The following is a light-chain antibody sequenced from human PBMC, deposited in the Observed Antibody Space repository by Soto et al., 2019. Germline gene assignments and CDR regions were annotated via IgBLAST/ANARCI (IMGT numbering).Light chain of an antibody. CDR1: ESVSSN. J-gene: IGKJ4*01. V-gene: IGKV3-15*01. Sequence: EIVMTQSPDTLSVSPGERATVSCRASESVSSNLAWYQQKAGQAPRLLIYGASTRATGIPARFSGSGSGTEFTLTISTLQSEDVAIYYCQQYGSSPLTFGGGTKVDIK. CDR2: GAS. CDR3: QQYGSSPLT.